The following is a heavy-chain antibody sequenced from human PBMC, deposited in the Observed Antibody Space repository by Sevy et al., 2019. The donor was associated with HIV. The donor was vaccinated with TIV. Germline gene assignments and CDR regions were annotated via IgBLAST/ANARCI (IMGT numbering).Heavy chain of an antibody. J-gene: IGHJ4*02. V-gene: IGHV3-23*01. D-gene: IGHD2-8*01. CDR3: AREGCTKPHDY. CDR1: GFTFSKYS. Sequence: GESLKISCAASGFTFSKYSMSWVRQPPGKGLEGVSTLSFGCGEINYADSVKGRFTISRDNSKSSVYLQMNNLRPEDTAVYYCAREGCTKPHDYWGQRTLVTVSS. CDR2: LSFGCGEI.